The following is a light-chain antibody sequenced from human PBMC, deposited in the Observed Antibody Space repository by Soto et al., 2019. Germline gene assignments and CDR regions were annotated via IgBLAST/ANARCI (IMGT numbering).Light chain of an antibody. CDR3: QQSYSTPRT. CDR2: AAS. Sequence: DIQMTQSPSTLPASVGARVTITCRASQSISSYLNWYQQKPGKAPKLLIYAASSLQSGVPSRFSGSGSGTDFTLTISSLQPEDFATYYCQQSYSTPRTFGQGTKVDIK. V-gene: IGKV1-39*01. CDR1: QSISSY. J-gene: IGKJ1*01.